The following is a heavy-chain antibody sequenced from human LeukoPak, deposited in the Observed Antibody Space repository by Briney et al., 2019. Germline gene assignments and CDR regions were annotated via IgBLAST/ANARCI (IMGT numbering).Heavy chain of an antibody. V-gene: IGHV3-30*02. J-gene: IGHJ6*02. Sequence: GGSLRLSCAASGFTFSSYAMSWVRQAPGKGLEWVAFIRYDGSNKYYADSVKGRFTISRDNSKNTLYLQMNSLRAEDTAVYYCAKASPYGSGSYYGMDVWGQGTTVTVSS. CDR2: IRYDGSNK. CDR3: AKASPYGSGSYYGMDV. D-gene: IGHD3-10*01. CDR1: GFTFSSYA.